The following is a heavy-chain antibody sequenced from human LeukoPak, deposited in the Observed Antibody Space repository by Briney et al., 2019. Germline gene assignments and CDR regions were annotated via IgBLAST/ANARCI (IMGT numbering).Heavy chain of an antibody. CDR1: GGSFSGYY. CDR3: ARGYCSSTSCPDFDY. Sequence: SETLSLTCAVYGGSFSGYYWSWIRQPPGKGLEWIGEINHSGSTNYNPSLKSRVTISVDTSKNQFSLKLSSVTAADTAVYYCARGYCSSTSCPDFDYWGQGTLVTVSS. CDR2: INHSGST. J-gene: IGHJ4*02. D-gene: IGHD2-2*01. V-gene: IGHV4-34*01.